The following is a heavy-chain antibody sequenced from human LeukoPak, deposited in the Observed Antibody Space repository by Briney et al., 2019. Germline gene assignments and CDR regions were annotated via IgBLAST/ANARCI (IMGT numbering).Heavy chain of an antibody. J-gene: IGHJ3*02. CDR2: ISGSGGST. CDR1: GFTFSSYA. V-gene: IGHV3-23*01. CDR3: AKDTRYCGGDCYSDHDAFDI. Sequence: GGSLRLSCAASGFTFSSYAMSWVRQAPGKGLEWVSAISGSGGSTYYADSVKGRFTISRDNSKNALYLQMNSLRAEDTAVYYCAKDTRYCGGDCYSDHDAFDIWGQGTMVTVSS. D-gene: IGHD2-21*02.